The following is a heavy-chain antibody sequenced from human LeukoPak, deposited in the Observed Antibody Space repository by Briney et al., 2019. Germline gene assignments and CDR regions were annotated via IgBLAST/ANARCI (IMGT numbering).Heavy chain of an antibody. CDR1: GGTFSSYA. CDR3: ARGGDYVPPDY. D-gene: IGHD4-17*01. J-gene: IGHJ4*02. Sequence: ASVKVSCKAPGGTFSSYAISWVRRAPGQGLEWMGGIIPIFGTANYAQKFQGRVTITADESTSTAYMELSSLRSEDTAVYYCARGGDYVPPDYWGQGTLVTVSS. V-gene: IGHV1-69*01. CDR2: IIPIFGTA.